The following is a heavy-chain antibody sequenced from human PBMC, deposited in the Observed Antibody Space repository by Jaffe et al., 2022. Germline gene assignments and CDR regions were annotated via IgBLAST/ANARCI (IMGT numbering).Heavy chain of an antibody. CDR3: WCGTAMVTHYYYYYYMDV. CDR1: GFTFSSYW. J-gene: IGHJ6*03. D-gene: IGHD5-18*01. Sequence: EVQLVESGGGLVQPGGSLRLSCAASGFTFSSYWMHWVRQAPGKGLVWVSRINSDGSSTSYADSVKGRFTISRDNAKNTLYLQMNSLRAEDTAVYYCWCGTAMVTHYYYYYYMDVWGKGTTVTVSS. V-gene: IGHV3-74*01. CDR2: INSDGSST.